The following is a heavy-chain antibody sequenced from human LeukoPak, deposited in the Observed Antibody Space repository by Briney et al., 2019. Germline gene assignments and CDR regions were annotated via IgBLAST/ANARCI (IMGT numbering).Heavy chain of an antibody. V-gene: IGHV4-61*05. J-gene: IGHJ4*02. CDR3: ATFFTTWYFFDS. CDR1: GGSVSSNSYY. CDR2: IDYTGNA. Sequence: SETLFLTCTVSGGSVSSNSYYWSWVRPPPGKGLEWIGFIDYTGNANYNPSLKSRVTISLDKSNTQFSLKLDSVTAADTAVYYCATFFTTWYFFDSWGQGTLVTVSS. D-gene: IGHD1-14*01.